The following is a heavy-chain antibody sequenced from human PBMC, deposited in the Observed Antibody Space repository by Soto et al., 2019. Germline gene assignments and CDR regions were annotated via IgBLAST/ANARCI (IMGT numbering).Heavy chain of an antibody. CDR1: GNSISGTSSF. J-gene: IGHJ4*02. Sequence: QPQLRESGPGLVKPSETLSLTCTVSGNSISGTSSFWAWIRQPPGKNLEWIGSVYYTGSTYYNSSLKSRVSISIDTSKNQFSLSLNSVTAADTAVYYCTRRVRSTGLLDYWGQGALVTVSS. CDR3: TRRVRSTGLLDY. V-gene: IGHV4-39*01. D-gene: IGHD4-4*01. CDR2: VYYTGST.